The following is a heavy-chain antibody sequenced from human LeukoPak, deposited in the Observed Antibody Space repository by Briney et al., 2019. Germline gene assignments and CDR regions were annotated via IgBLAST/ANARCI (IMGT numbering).Heavy chain of an antibody. CDR3: AKAPYSGYAATRAYFDY. D-gene: IGHD5-12*01. J-gene: IGHJ4*02. V-gene: IGHV3-33*06. CDR2: IWYDGSNK. Sequence: PGRSLRLSCAASGFTFSSYGMHWVRQAPGKGLEWVAVIWYDGSNKYYADSVKGRFTISRDNSKNTLYLQMNSLRAEDTAVYYCAKAPYSGYAATRAYFDYWGPGTLVTVSS. CDR1: GFTFSSYG.